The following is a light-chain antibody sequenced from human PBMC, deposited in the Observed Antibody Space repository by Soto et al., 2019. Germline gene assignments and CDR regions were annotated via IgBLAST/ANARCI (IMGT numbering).Light chain of an antibody. J-gene: IGKJ1*01. V-gene: IGKV3-11*01. Sequence: EIVMTQSPAALSVSPGERVTLSCRASQSISFNLAWYQHKPGQAPRLLIYLTSNRAAGIPARFSGSGSETDFTLTISDVEPEDFAVYYCHQRQSWPRTFGQGTKVDIK. CDR3: HQRQSWPRT. CDR1: QSISFN. CDR2: LTS.